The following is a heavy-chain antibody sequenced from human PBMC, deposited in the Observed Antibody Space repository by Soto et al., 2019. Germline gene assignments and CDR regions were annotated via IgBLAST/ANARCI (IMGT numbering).Heavy chain of an antibody. V-gene: IGHV3-23*01. CDR1: VLTLGSRA. D-gene: IGHD1-26*01. CDR2: ITDTGGDA. Sequence: XGSLRLSCVASVLTLGSRAMSCVRHSPGEWLEWVSTITDTGGDAKYADSVRGRFAISRDNSKNTLYLQMSALRAEDSAIYFCVRGSIDSCPGRRIFDFWGRGILGNLSS. CDR3: VRGSIDSCPGRRIFDF. J-gene: IGHJ4*02.